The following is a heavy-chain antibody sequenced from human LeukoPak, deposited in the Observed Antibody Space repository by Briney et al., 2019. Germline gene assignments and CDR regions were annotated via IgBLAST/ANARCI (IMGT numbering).Heavy chain of an antibody. J-gene: IGHJ4*02. Sequence: ASVKVSCKASGGTFSSYAISLVRQAPGQGLEWMGRIIPIFGTANYAQKFQGRVTITTDESTSTAYMELSSLRSEDTAVYYCARVGTYCSSTSCYGEVFDYWGQGTLVTVSS. V-gene: IGHV1-69*05. CDR1: GGTFSSYA. CDR3: ARVGTYCSSTSCYGEVFDY. D-gene: IGHD2-2*01. CDR2: IIPIFGTA.